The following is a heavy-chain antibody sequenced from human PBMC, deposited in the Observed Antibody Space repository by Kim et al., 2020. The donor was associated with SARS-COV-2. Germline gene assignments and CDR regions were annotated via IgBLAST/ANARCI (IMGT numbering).Heavy chain of an antibody. V-gene: IGHV1-18*01. Sequence: AQKFQGRVTMTTDTSASTAYMELRSMRADDTAVYYCARGPPTAVGTISYWGQGTLVTVSS. J-gene: IGHJ4*02. CDR3: ARGPPTAVGTISY. D-gene: IGHD1-26*01.